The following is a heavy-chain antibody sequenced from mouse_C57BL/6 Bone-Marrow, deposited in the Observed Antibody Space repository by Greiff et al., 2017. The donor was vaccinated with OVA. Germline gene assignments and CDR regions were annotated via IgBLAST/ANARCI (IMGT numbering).Heavy chain of an antibody. CDR1: GYTFTSYW. V-gene: IGHV1-55*01. CDR3: ASYYDYSWFAH. J-gene: IGHJ3*01. CDR2: IYPGSGST. D-gene: IGHD2-4*01. Sequence: VQLQQPGAELVKPGASVKMSCKASGYTFTSYWITWVKQRTGQGLEWIGDIYPGSGSTNYNEKFNTKATLTVDTSSSTAYMQLSSLTSEDSAVYYCASYYDYSWFAHWSQGTLVTVSA.